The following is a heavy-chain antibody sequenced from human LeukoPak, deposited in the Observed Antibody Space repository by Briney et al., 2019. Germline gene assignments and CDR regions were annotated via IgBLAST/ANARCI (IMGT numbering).Heavy chain of an antibody. CDR1: GGSISSSSYY. J-gene: IGHJ3*02. V-gene: IGHV4-39*01. D-gene: IGHD3-22*01. Sequence: SETLSLTCTVSGGSISSSSYYWDWIRQPQGKGLECIGTIYYSGTTYYNPSLKSRVTISVDTSRNQFSLKLSSVTATDTAVYYCARMIGDDAFDIWGQGTMVTVSS. CDR3: ARMIGDDAFDI. CDR2: IYYSGTT.